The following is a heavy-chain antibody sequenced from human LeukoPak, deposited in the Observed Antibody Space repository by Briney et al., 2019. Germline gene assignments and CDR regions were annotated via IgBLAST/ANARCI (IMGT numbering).Heavy chain of an antibody. CDR2: ISGSGGST. D-gene: IGHD1-26*01. Sequence: PGGSLRLSCAASGFTFSSYAMSWVRQAPGKGLEWVSAISGSGGSTYYADSVKGRFTISRDNPKNTLYLQMNSLRAEDTAVYYCAKDSRQLWPHSGTDYWGQGTLVTVSS. V-gene: IGHV3-23*01. CDR1: GFTFSSYA. J-gene: IGHJ4*02. CDR3: AKDSRQLWPHSGTDY.